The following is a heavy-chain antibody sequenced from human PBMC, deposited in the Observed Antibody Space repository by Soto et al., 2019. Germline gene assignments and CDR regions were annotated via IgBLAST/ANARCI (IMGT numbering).Heavy chain of an antibody. CDR1: GGSLSSGGYS. CDR3: ARFYGDYKNWFDP. Sequence: SDTLSLTCAVSGGSLSSGGYSWSWIRQPPGKGLEWIGYMYHSGSTYYNPSLKSRVTISIDRSKNQFSLKLSSVTAADTAVYYCARFYGDYKNWFDPWGQGTLVTVSS. D-gene: IGHD4-17*01. J-gene: IGHJ5*02. V-gene: IGHV4-30-2*01. CDR2: MYHSGST.